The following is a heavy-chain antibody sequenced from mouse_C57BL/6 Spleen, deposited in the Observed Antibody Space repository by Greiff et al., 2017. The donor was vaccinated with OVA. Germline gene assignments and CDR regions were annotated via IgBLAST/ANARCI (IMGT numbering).Heavy chain of an antibody. CDR2: IHPNSGST. Sequence: QVQLQQPGAELVKPGASVKLSCKASGYTFTSYWMHWVKQRPGQGLEWIGMIHPNSGSTNYNEKFKSKATLTVDKSSSTAYMQHSSLTSEDSAVYYCARKGATYWFAYWGQGTLVTVSA. J-gene: IGHJ3*01. D-gene: IGHD6-1*01. V-gene: IGHV1-64*01. CDR3: ARKGATYWFAY. CDR1: GYTFTSYW.